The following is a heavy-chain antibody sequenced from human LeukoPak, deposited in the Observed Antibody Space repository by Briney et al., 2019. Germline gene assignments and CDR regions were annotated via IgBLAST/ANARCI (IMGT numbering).Heavy chain of an antibody. D-gene: IGHD3-22*01. CDR2: INHSGST. V-gene: IGHV4-34*01. Sequence: SETLSLTCAVYGVSFSGYYWSWLRQPPGKGLEWIGEINHSGSTNYNPSLKSRVTISVDTSKNQFSLKLSSVTAADTAVYYCARDDSSGYHFDYWGQGTLVTVSS. CDR1: GVSFSGYY. J-gene: IGHJ4*02. CDR3: ARDDSSGYHFDY.